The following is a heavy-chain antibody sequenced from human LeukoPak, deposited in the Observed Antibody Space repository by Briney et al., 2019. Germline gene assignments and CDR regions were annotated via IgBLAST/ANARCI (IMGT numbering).Heavy chain of an antibody. CDR2: KKQDGSEK. J-gene: IGHJ4*02. Sequence: GGSVRLSCAASGFTFSSYWMSGVRQARGKGLVGEAYKKQDGSEKYYVDSVKGRFTISRDNAKNSLYLQMNSLRDEDTAVYYCARESRLYTGSGSYWLEYWGQGILVSVSS. V-gene: IGHV3-7*01. D-gene: IGHD3-10*01. CDR3: ARESRLYTGSGSYWLEY. CDR1: GFTFSSYW.